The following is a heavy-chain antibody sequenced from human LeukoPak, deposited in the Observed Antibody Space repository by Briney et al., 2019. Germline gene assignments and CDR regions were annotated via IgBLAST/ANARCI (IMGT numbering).Heavy chain of an antibody. J-gene: IGHJ4*02. Sequence: SVTVSCKASGGTFSSYAISWVRQAPGKGLEWMGGIIPIFGTANYAQNFQGRVTITADESTSTAYMELSSLRSEDTAVYYCARQYSSGWYYFDYWGQGTLVTVSS. V-gene: IGHV1-69*13. D-gene: IGHD6-19*01. CDR2: IIPIFGTA. CDR3: ARQYSSGWYYFDY. CDR1: GGTFSSYA.